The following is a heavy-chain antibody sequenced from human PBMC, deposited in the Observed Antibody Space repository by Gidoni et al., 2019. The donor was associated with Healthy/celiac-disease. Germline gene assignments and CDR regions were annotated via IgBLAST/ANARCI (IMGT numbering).Heavy chain of an antibody. CDR2: IIPILGIA. CDR1: GGTFSSYA. CDR3: ARELGEEENWFDP. V-gene: IGHV1-69*04. J-gene: IGHJ5*02. D-gene: IGHD3-10*01. Sequence: QVQLVQSGAEVKKPGSSVKVSCKASGGTFSSYAISWVRQAPGQGLEWMGRIIPILGIANYAQKFQGRVTITADKSTSTAYMELSSLGSEDTAVYYCARELGEEENWFDPWGQGTLVTVSS.